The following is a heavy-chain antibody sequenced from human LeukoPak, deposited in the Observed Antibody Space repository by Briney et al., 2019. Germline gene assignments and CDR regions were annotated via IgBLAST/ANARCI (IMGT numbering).Heavy chain of an antibody. CDR2: ISYDGSNK. CDR1: GFTFSSYA. D-gene: IGHD7-27*01. J-gene: IGHJ4*02. Sequence: QPGRSLRLSCAASGFTFSSYAMHWVRQAPGKGLEWVAVISYDGSNKYYADSVKGRFTISRDNSKNTLYLQMNSLRDEDTAMYYCARESYWGSSGKGFDYWGRGTLVTASS. V-gene: IGHV3-30-3*01. CDR3: ARESYWGSSGKGFDY.